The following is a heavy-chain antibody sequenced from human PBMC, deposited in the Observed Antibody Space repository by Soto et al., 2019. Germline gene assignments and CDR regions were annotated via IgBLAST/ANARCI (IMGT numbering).Heavy chain of an antibody. Sequence: QVQLVQSGAEVKKPGASVKVSCKASGYTFTIYYMHWVRQAPGQGLEWMGIIDPSGGGTSYAQKFHGRLTMTTDTSTSTVYMELSSLRSEDTAVYYCARDRVDCSGGNCWRSVEDTWGQGTLVTVSS. CDR1: GYTFTIYY. CDR3: ARDRVDCSGGNCWRSVEDT. D-gene: IGHD2-15*01. V-gene: IGHV1-46*01. CDR2: IDPSGGGT. J-gene: IGHJ5*02.